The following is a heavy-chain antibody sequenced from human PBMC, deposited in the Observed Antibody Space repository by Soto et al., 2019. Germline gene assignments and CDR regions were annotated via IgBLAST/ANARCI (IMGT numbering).Heavy chain of an antibody. D-gene: IGHD6-19*01. CDR2: ISSSSSYI. CDR3: ARASRIEWLVHNWFDP. V-gene: IGHV3-21*01. CDR1: GFTFSSYS. Sequence: EVQLVESGGGLVKPGGSLRLSCAASGFTFSSYSMNWVRQAPGKGLEWVSSISSSSSYIYYADSVKGRFTISRDNAKNSLYLQMNSLRAEDTAVYYCARASRIEWLVHNWFDPWGQGTLVTVSS. J-gene: IGHJ5*02.